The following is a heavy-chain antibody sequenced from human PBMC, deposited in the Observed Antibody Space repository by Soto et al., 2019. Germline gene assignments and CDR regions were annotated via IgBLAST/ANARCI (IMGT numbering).Heavy chain of an antibody. CDR3: SRVFHETALDV. Sequence: SETLSLTCAVYGASFSGYYCSWIRQAPGKGLEWIGEIHPSGSTYYNPSLTSRVTMSLDTSKNQFSLRLSSVTAADTAVYYCSRVFHETALDVWGQGTTVTVSS. CDR2: IHPSGST. J-gene: IGHJ6*02. D-gene: IGHD2-21*01. CDR1: GASFSGYY. V-gene: IGHV4-34*01.